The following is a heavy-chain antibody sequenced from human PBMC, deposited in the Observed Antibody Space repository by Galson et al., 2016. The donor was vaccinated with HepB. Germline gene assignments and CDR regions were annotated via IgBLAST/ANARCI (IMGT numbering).Heavy chain of an antibody. Sequence: SLRLSCAASGITFSRYAMSWVRQAPGKGLEWVSGLSDSGGSTDYTGSVKGRFTISRDNSKNTLYLQMNSLRAEDTAVYYCGPRATHCVVRQCFPWGQGISVTVSS. J-gene: IGHJ5*02. CDR1: GITFSRYA. D-gene: IGHD2-21*01. CDR2: LSDSGGST. CDR3: GPRATHCVVRQCFP. V-gene: IGHV3-23*01.